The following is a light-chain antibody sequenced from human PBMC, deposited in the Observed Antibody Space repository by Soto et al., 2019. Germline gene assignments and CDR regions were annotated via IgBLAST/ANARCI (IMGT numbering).Light chain of an antibody. J-gene: IGKJ2*01. CDR2: GAS. Sequence: EIVLTQSPVTLSLSPGERATLSCRASQSVRSSYLAWYQQKPGQAPRLLIYGASFRATGIPDRFSGSGSETDFTLTITRLEPEDFAVYYCQQYGSSPYTFGQGTKVEIK. CDR1: QSVRSSY. CDR3: QQYGSSPYT. V-gene: IGKV3-20*01.